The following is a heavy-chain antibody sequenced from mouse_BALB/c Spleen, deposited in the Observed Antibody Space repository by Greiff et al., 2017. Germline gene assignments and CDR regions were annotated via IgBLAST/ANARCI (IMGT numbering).Heavy chain of an antibody. CDR2: ISNGGGST. V-gene: IGHV5-12-2*01. D-gene: IGHD3-2*01. CDR3: ARQDSSGAWFAY. CDR1: GFTFSSYT. Sequence: DVQLVESGGGLVQPGGSLKLSCAASGFTFSSYTMSWVRQTPEKRLEWVAYISNGGGSTYYPDTVKGRFTISRDNAKNTLYLQMSSLKSEDTAMYYCARQDSSGAWFAYWGQGTLVTVSA. J-gene: IGHJ3*01.